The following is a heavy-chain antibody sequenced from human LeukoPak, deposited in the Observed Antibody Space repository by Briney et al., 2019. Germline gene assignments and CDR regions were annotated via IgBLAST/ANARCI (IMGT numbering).Heavy chain of an antibody. CDR2: IYPGDSDT. V-gene: IGHV5-51*01. CDR1: GYSFTSYW. CDR3: ARQAPYYYDSSGFKYFQH. D-gene: IGHD3-22*01. Sequence: GESLKISCKGSGYSFTSYWIGWVRQMPGKGLEWMGIIYPGDSDTRYSPSFQGQATISADKSISTAYLQWSSLKASDTAMYHCARQAPYYYDSSGFKYFQHWGQGTLVTVSS. J-gene: IGHJ1*01.